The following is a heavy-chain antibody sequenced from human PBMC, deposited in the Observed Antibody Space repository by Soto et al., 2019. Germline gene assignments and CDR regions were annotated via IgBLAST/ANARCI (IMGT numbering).Heavy chain of an antibody. CDR2: INSDGSST. V-gene: IGHV3-74*01. J-gene: IGHJ4*02. CDR1: GFTFSSYW. Sequence: EVQLVESGGGLVQPGGSLRLSCAASGFTFSSYWMHCVRQAPGKGLVWVSRINSDGSSTNYADSVKGQFTISRDNAKNTLYLQMNSLRAEDTAVYYCGRGASGSYRLDYWGQGTLVTVSS. CDR3: GRGASGSYRLDY. D-gene: IGHD3-10*01.